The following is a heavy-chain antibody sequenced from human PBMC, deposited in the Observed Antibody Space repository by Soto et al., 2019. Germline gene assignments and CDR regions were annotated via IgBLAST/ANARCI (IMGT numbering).Heavy chain of an antibody. J-gene: IGHJ6*02. D-gene: IGHD2-8*01. CDR1: GYSFTDYH. CDR3: ARGDSTDCSNGVCSFFYNHDMDV. CDR2: INPKSGGT. V-gene: IGHV1-2*04. Sequence: ASVKVSCKASGYSFTDYHVHWVRQAPGQGLEWLGRINPKSGGTSTAQKFQGWVTMTTDTFISTASMELTRLTSDDTAIYYCARGDSTDCSNGVCSFFYNHDMDVWGQGTTVTVSS.